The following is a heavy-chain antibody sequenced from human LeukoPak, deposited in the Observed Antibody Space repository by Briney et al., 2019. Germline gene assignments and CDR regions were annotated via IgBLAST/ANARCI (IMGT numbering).Heavy chain of an antibody. CDR2: INPNSGGT. Sequence: ASVKVSCKASGYTFTGYYMHWVRQAPGQGLEWMGWINPNSGGTNYAQKFQGRVTMTRDMSTSTVYMELSSLRSEDTAVYYCARSSSGWYEPFDYWGQGTLVTVSS. J-gene: IGHJ4*02. CDR1: GYTFTGYY. V-gene: IGHV1-2*02. D-gene: IGHD6-19*01. CDR3: ARSSSGWYEPFDY.